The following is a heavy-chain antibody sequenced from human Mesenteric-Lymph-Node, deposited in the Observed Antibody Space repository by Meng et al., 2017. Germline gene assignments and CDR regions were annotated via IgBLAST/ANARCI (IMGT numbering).Heavy chain of an antibody. CDR2: ISDDGRKE. D-gene: IGHD6-13*01. CDR3: ATGAAAAGATAFDI. V-gene: IGHV3-30*04. CDR1: GFIFSSYV. Sequence: GESLKISCAASGFIFSSYVMHWVRQAPGEGLEWVAIISDDGRKEDYADSVKGRFTISRDNAKNTLYLQMDSLRAEDTAVYYCATGAAAAGATAFDIWGQGTMVTVSS. J-gene: IGHJ3*02.